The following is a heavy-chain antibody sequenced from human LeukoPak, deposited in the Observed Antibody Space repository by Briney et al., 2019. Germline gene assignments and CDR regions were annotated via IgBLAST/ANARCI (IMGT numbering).Heavy chain of an antibody. V-gene: IGHV3-74*01. J-gene: IGHJ4*02. CDR1: GFTFSSYW. CDR3: ARNENSGWGYFDY. Sequence: PGGSLRLSCAASGFTFSSYWMHWVRQAPGKGLVWVSRINSDGSSTSYADSVKGRFTISRDNSKDTLYLQMNSLRAEDTAVYYCARNENSGWGYFDYWGQGTLVTVSS. CDR2: INSDGSST. D-gene: IGHD5-12*01.